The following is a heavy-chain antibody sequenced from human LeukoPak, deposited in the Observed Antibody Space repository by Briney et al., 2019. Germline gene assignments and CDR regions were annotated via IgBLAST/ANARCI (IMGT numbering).Heavy chain of an antibody. D-gene: IGHD6-19*01. CDR2: ISGSGGST. J-gene: IGHJ4*02. CDR3: AKDRGSSGWYGY. CDR1: GFTFSSYA. V-gene: IGHV3-23*01. Sequence: PGGSLRLSCAASGFTFSSYAMSWVRQAPGKGLEWVSAISGSGGSTYYADSVKGRLTISRDNSKNTLYLQMNSLRAEDTAVYYCAKDRGSSGWYGYWGQGTLVTVSS.